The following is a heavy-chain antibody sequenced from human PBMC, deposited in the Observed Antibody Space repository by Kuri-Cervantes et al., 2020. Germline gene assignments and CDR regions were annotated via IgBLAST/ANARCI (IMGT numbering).Heavy chain of an antibody. CDR2: ISSNGGST. V-gene: IGHV3-64*01. Sequence: GESLKISCAAFGFTFSSYAMHWVRQAPGKGLEYVSAISSNGGSTYYANSVKGRFTISRDNSKNTLYLQMGSLRAEDMAVYYCARGRWIQLWARKYYFDYWGQGTLVTVSS. J-gene: IGHJ4*02. CDR3: ARGRWIQLWARKYYFDY. D-gene: IGHD5-18*01. CDR1: GFTFSSYA.